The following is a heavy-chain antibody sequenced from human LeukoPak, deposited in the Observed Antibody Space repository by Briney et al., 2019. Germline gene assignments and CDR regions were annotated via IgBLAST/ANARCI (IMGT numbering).Heavy chain of an antibody. J-gene: IGHJ4*02. CDR3: VRTARLGDY. CDR2: ISNSGSGM. D-gene: IGHD3-16*01. CDR1: GFTFSDHY. Sequence: GGSLRLSCAASGFTFSDHYMSWIRQAPGKGLEWVSYISNSGSGMNYADSVKGRFTISRDNAKNSLYLQMNSLRAEDTAISYCVRTARLGDYWGQGTLVTVSS. V-gene: IGHV3-11*01.